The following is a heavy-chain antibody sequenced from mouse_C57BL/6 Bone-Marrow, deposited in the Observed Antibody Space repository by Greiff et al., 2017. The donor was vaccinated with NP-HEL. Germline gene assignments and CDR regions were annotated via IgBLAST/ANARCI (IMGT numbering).Heavy chain of an antibody. CDR2: INPYNGGT. CDR3: ARWITTVVAPDY. CDR1: GYTFTDYY. Sequence: EVQLQQSGPVLVKPGASVKMSCKASGYTFTDYYMNWVKQSHGKSLEWIGVINPYNGGTSYNQKFKGKATLTVDKSSSTAYMELNNLTSEDSAVYYCARWITTVVAPDYWGQGTTLTVSS. J-gene: IGHJ2*01. V-gene: IGHV1-19*01. D-gene: IGHD1-1*01.